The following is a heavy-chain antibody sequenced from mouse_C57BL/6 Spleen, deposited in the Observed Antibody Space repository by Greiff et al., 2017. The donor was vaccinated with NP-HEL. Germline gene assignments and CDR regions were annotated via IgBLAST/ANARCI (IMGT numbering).Heavy chain of an antibody. V-gene: IGHV5-17*01. CDR3: ARPTSILLLRSYAMDY. Sequence: EVKLVESGGGLVKPGGSLKLSCAASGFTFSDYGMHWVRQAPEKGLEWVAYISSGSSTIYYADTVKGRFTISRDNAKNTLFLQMTSLRSEDTAMYYCARPTSILLLRSYAMDYWGQGTSVTVSS. D-gene: IGHD1-1*01. CDR1: GFTFSDYG. CDR2: ISSGSSTI. J-gene: IGHJ4*01.